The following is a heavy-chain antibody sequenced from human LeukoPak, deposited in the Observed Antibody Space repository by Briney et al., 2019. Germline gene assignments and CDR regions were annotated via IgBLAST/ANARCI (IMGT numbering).Heavy chain of an antibody. V-gene: IGHV3-23*01. D-gene: IGHD2-2*01. CDR2: ISGSGGST. J-gene: IGHJ6*03. CDR1: GFTFSSYG. Sequence: GGTLRLSCAASGFTFSSYGMSWVRQAPGKGLEWVSAISGSGGSTSYADSVKGRFTISRDNSMNTLYLQMNSLRAEDTAVYYCARVGGSTSCYSCHYYYYMDVWGKGTTVTVSS. CDR3: ARVGGSTSCYSCHYYYYMDV.